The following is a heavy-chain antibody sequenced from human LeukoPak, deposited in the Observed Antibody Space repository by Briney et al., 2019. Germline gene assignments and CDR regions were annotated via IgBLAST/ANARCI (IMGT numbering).Heavy chain of an antibody. D-gene: IGHD3-22*01. Sequence: SETLSLTCAVYGGSLSGYYWSWVRQPPGQGLEWIGEINHSGSTNYNPSLQSRVTISVDTYKNQFSLKLSSVTAADTAVYYCARDFHYYDSSGYYYHYYYYYMDVWGKGTTVTVSS. V-gene: IGHV4-34*01. CDR3: ARDFHYYDSSGYYYHYYYYYMDV. CDR2: INHSGST. J-gene: IGHJ6*03. CDR1: GGSLSGYY.